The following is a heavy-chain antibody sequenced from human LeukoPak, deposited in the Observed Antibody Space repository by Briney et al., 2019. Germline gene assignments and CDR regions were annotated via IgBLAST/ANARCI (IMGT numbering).Heavy chain of an antibody. CDR2: IYTSGST. Sequence: PSETLSLTCTVSGGSMRSSNFYWSWIRQPAGKGLEWIGRIYTSGSTNYNPSLKSRVTMSVDTSKNQFSLKLSSVTAADTAVYYCARLYSSSWYDYYYYYMDVWGKGTTVTVSS. D-gene: IGHD6-13*01. J-gene: IGHJ6*03. CDR3: ARLYSSSWYDYYYYYMDV. V-gene: IGHV4-4*07. CDR1: GGSMRSSNFY.